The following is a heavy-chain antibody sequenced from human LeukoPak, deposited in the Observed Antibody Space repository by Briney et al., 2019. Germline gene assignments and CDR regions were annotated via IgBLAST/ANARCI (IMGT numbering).Heavy chain of an antibody. CDR2: TSNDGSST. J-gene: IGHJ6*02. V-gene: IGHV3-74*01. CDR3: ARGVWRSYGLDV. CDR1: GFTFSNYA. Sequence: GGSLRLSCAASGFTFSNYAMNWVRQTPGKGLVWLSRTSNDGSSTTYADSVKGRFTISRDNAKNTLYVQMDSLRAEDTAVYYCARGVWRSYGLDVWGQGPTVTVSS.